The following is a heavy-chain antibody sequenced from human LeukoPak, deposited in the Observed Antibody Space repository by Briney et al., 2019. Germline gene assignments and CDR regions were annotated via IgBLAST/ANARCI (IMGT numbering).Heavy chain of an antibody. V-gene: IGHV5-51*01. CDR2: IYPGDSDT. J-gene: IGHJ4*02. D-gene: IGHD2-2*02. CDR3: ARQVLARYCSSTSCYTGGLDY. CDR1: GYSFTSYW. Sequence: GESLKISCKGSGYSFTSYWIVWVRQMPGKGLEWMGIIYPGDSDTRYSPSFQGQVTISADKSISTAYLQWSSLKASDTAMYYCARQVLARYCSSTSCYTGGLDYWGQGTLVTVSS.